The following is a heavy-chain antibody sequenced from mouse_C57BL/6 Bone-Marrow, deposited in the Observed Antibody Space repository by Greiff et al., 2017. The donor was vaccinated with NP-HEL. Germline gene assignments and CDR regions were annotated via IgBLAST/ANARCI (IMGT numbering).Heavy chain of an antibody. CDR1: GFTFSSYG. CDR2: ISSGGSYT. J-gene: IGHJ3*01. Sequence: EVHLVESGGDLVKPGGSLKLSCAASGFTFSSYGMSWVRQTPDKRLEWVANISSGGSYTYYPDSVKGRFTIYRDNAKNTLYLQMRSLKSEDTAMYYCARRNYGSSPFAYWGQGTLVTVSA. V-gene: IGHV5-6*01. CDR3: ARRNYGSSPFAY. D-gene: IGHD1-1*01.